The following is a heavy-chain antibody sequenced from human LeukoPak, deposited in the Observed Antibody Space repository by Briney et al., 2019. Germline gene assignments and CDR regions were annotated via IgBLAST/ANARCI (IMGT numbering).Heavy chain of an antibody. CDR2: ISYDGSNK. Sequence: GGSLRLSCAASGFTFSSYAMSWVRQAPGKGLEWVAVISYDGSNKYYADSVKGRFTISRDNSKNTLYLQMNSLRAEDTAVYYCAREAIAVADLEIDYWGQGTLVTVSS. J-gene: IGHJ4*02. D-gene: IGHD6-19*01. CDR1: GFTFSSYA. CDR3: AREAIAVADLEIDY. V-gene: IGHV3-30-3*01.